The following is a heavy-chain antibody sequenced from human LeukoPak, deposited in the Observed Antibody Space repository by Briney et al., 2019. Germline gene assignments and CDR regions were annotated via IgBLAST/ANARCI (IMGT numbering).Heavy chain of an antibody. D-gene: IGHD2-15*01. CDR1: GFTFSPYA. V-gene: IGHV3-23*01. Sequence: GGSLRLSCAASGFTFSPYAMTWVRRAPGKGLEWVSTISATGSNTYYAGSVKGRFTISRDNSKNTLFLQTNSLRADDTATYYCAKEDKNAFDVWGRGTMVTVSS. J-gene: IGHJ3*01. CDR3: AKEDKNAFDV. CDR2: ISATGSNT.